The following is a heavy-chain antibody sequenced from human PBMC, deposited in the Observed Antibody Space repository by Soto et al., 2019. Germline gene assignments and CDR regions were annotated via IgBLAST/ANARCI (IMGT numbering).Heavy chain of an antibody. CDR1: GYTFTSYA. Sequence: GASVKVSCKASGYTFTSYAMHWVRQAPGQRLEWMGWINAGNGNTKYSQKFQGRVTITRDTSASTAYMELSSLRSEDTAVYYCARDLGYCSSTSCYVGDNWFDPWGQGTLVTVSS. CDR3: ARDLGYCSSTSCYVGDNWFDP. J-gene: IGHJ5*02. V-gene: IGHV1-3*01. CDR2: INAGNGNT. D-gene: IGHD2-2*01.